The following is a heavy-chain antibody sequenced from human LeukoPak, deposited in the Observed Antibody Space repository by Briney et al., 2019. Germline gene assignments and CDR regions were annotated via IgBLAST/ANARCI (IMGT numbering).Heavy chain of an antibody. CDR3: AGAGIAVAGNAEYFQH. CDR1: GYSFTSYW. J-gene: IGHJ1*01. V-gene: IGHV5-10-1*01. Sequence: PGESLRISCKGSGYSFTSYWISWVRQMPGKGLEWMIRIDPSDSYTNYSPSFQGHVTISADKSISTVYLQWSSLKASDTAMYYCAGAGIAVAGNAEYFQHWGQGTLVTVSS. D-gene: IGHD6-19*01. CDR2: IDPSDSYT.